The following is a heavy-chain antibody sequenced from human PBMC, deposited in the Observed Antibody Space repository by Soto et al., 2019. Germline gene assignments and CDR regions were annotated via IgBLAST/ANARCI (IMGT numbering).Heavy chain of an antibody. D-gene: IGHD3-3*01. J-gene: IGHJ4*02. CDR1: DASISSSSYY. V-gene: IGHV4-39*01. CDR3: ARGHGGITVFGAPGHFDY. Sequence: WETLSLTCTISDASISSSSYYWAWIRQPPGKGLEWIGSISYSGSTYYNPSLKSRVTISVDTSKNQFSLNLSSVSAADAAVYYCARGHGGITVFGAPGHFDYWGQGTLVTVS. CDR2: ISYSGST.